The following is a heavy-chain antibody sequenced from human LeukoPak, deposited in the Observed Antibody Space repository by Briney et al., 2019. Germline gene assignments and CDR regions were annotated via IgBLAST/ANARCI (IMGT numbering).Heavy chain of an antibody. Sequence: GASVKVSCKASGYTFTSYAMHWVRQAPGQRLEWMGWINAGNGNTKYTQKFQGRVTITRDTSASTAYMELSSLRSEDTAVYYCARAPFGSYVFDYWGQGTLVTVSS. CDR2: INAGNGNT. J-gene: IGHJ4*02. CDR1: GYTFTSYA. CDR3: ARAPFGSYVFDY. D-gene: IGHD1-26*01. V-gene: IGHV1-3*01.